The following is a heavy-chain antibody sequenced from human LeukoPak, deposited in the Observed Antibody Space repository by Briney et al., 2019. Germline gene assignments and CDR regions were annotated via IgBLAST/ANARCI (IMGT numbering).Heavy chain of an antibody. Sequence: SGGSLRLSCAASGNYWMHWVRQAPGKGLVWVSHINSDGSWTSYADSVRGRFTISKGNAKSTVYLQMNNLRAEDTAVYYCVSFYETYWGRGTLVTVSS. CDR3: VSFYETY. V-gene: IGHV3-74*01. J-gene: IGHJ4*02. D-gene: IGHD2-2*01. CDR1: GNYW. CDR2: INSDGSWT.